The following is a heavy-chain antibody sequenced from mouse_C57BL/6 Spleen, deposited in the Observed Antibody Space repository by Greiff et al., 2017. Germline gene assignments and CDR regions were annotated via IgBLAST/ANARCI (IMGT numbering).Heavy chain of an antibody. CDR3: ARRGWLLRRGYYCDY. D-gene: IGHD2-3*01. Sequence: VQLQQSGAELVKPGASVKMSCKASGYTFTSYWITWVKQRPGQGLEWIGDIYPGSGSTNYNEKFKSKATLTVASYSSTAYMQLSSLTSEDSAVYYFARRGWLLRRGYYCDYWGQGTTLTVSS. V-gene: IGHV1-55*01. J-gene: IGHJ2*01. CDR2: IYPGSGST. CDR1: GYTFTSYW.